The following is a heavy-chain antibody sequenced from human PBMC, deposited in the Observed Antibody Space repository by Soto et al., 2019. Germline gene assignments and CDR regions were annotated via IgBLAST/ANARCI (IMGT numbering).Heavy chain of an antibody. J-gene: IGHJ4*02. Sequence: DVQLLESGGGLVQPGGSLRLSCAGSGFTFRSYAMTWVRQAPGKGLEWVSTVSGATGNTHYADSVKGRFTISRDNSKNTLCLQVSGLRAEDTAVYYCARHRYSTTSGAFDFWGQGTLVTVSS. CDR1: GFTFRSYA. CDR2: VSGATGNT. CDR3: ARHRYSTTSGAFDF. D-gene: IGHD1-26*01. V-gene: IGHV3-23*01.